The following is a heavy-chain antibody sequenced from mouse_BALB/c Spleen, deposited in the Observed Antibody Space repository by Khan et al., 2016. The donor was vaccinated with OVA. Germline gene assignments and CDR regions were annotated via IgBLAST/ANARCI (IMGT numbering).Heavy chain of an antibody. D-gene: IGHD2-14*01. Sequence: EVQLQESGGGLVQPGGSLKLSCAASGFDFSRYWMSWVRQAPGKGLEWIGEINPDSSTINYMPSLKDKFIISRDNAKNTLYLQMSKVRSEDTALYYCARPYRYDGRAWFAYWGQGTLVTVSA. CDR1: GFDFSRYW. J-gene: IGHJ3*01. CDR3: ARPYRYDGRAWFAY. V-gene: IGHV4-1*02. CDR2: INPDSSTI.